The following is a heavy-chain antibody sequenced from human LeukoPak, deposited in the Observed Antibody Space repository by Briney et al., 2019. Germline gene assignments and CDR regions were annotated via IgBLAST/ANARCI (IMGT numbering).Heavy chain of an antibody. V-gene: IGHV3-11*01. CDR2: ISSTGGTI. J-gene: IGHJ5*02. CDR3: ATSITISKTYES. D-gene: IGHD5-12*01. CDR1: GFTFNDYY. Sequence: GGSLRLSCVGSGFTFNDYYMSWVRQSPGKGLEWTAHISSTGGTILYADSVQGRFTISRDDAKRSVYLEMNSLTVEDTAVYYCATSITISKTYESWGQGTLVTVSS.